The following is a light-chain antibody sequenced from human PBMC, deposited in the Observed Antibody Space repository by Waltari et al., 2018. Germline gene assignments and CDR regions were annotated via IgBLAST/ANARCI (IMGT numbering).Light chain of an antibody. CDR2: GAS. Sequence: EIVLTQSPGTLSLSPGERATLSCRASQSVSSSYFAWYQQKPGQAPSLLIYGASSRATGVPDRFSGSGSGTDFTLTISRLEPEDFAVYYCQQYGISPGTFGQGTKLEIK. J-gene: IGKJ2*01. CDR3: QQYGISPGT. CDR1: QSVSSSY. V-gene: IGKV3-20*01.